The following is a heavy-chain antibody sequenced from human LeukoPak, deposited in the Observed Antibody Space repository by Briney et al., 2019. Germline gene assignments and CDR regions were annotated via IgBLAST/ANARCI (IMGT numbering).Heavy chain of an antibody. CDR1: GGSISSSSYY. V-gene: IGHV4-61*01. CDR2: IYYSGST. D-gene: IGHD4-11*01. J-gene: IGHJ5*02. Sequence: NPSETLSLTCTVSGGSISSSSYYWSWIRQPPGKGLEWIGYIYYSGSTNYNPSLKSRVTISVDTSKNQFSLKLSSVTAADTAVYYCARDPYSTEGWFDPWGQGTLVTVSS. CDR3: ARDPYSTEGWFDP.